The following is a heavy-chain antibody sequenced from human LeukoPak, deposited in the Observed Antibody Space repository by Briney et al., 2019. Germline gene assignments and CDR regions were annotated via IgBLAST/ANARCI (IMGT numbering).Heavy chain of an antibody. Sequence: SETLSLTCIVSGDSISRSSDYWGWIRHPPGKGPEWSGSVDYIGSTFHNPSLKSRLTISIYTSKNQFSLKLRSVTAADTAVYYCAREDAEQMDNSFDIWGQGTMVTVSS. CDR1: GDSISRSSDY. J-gene: IGHJ3*02. CDR3: AREDAEQMDNSFDI. CDR2: VDYIGST. D-gene: IGHD5-24*01. V-gene: IGHV4-39*07.